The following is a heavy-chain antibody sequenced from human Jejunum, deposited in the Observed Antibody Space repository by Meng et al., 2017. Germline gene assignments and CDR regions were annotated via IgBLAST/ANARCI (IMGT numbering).Heavy chain of an antibody. V-gene: IGHV3-74*01. Sequence: GESLKISCAVSGFTFSDYWMHWVRQVPGKGLVWVSRINGDGTTTNYADSVKGRFTISRDNAKNTLYLLMSSLRVEDTALYYCVRRLAVAGTFDSWGQGTPVTVSS. D-gene: IGHD6-19*01. CDR1: GFTFSDYW. CDR3: VRRLAVAGTFDS. J-gene: IGHJ4*02. CDR2: INGDGTTT.